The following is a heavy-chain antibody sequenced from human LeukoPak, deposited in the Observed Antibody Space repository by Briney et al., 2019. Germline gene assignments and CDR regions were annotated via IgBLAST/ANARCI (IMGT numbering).Heavy chain of an antibody. CDR2: ISYDGSNK. CDR1: GFTFSSYA. V-gene: IGHV3-30*04. CDR3: ARALVPAAIDVGVDY. D-gene: IGHD2-2*01. J-gene: IGHJ4*02. Sequence: GGSLRLSCAASGFTFSSYAMHWVRQAPGKGLEWVAVISYDGSNKYYADSVKGRFTISRDNAKNSLYLQMNSLRAEDTAVYYCARALVPAAIDVGVDYWGQGTLVTVSS.